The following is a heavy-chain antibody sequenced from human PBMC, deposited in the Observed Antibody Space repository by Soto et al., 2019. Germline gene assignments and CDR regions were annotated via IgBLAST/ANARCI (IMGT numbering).Heavy chain of an antibody. CDR3: ARGLAARLVDY. CDR2: INHSGST. CDR1: GGSFSGYY. V-gene: IGHV4-34*01. Sequence: QVQLQQWGAGLLKPSETLSLTCAVSGGSFSGYYWSWIRQPPGKGLEWIGEINHSGSTNYNPPLKRRVNISVDTSKNQFSLKLSSVSAADTAVYYCARGLAARLVDYWGQGTLVTVSS. J-gene: IGHJ4*02. D-gene: IGHD6-6*01.